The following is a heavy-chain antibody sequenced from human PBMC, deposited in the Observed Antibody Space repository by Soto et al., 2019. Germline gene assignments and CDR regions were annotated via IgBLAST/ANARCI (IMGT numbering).Heavy chain of an antibody. CDR3: ARDGQRGYSYGDLWCHFDY. CDR2: ISAYNGNT. D-gene: IGHD5-18*01. J-gene: IGHJ4*02. V-gene: IGHV1-18*04. Sequence: AASVKVSCKASGYTFTSYGISWVRQAPGQGLEWMGWISAYNGNTNYAQKLQGRVTMTTDTSTSTAYMELRSLRSDDKAVYYCARDGQRGYSYGDLWCHFDYWGQGTLVTVSS. CDR1: GYTFTSYG.